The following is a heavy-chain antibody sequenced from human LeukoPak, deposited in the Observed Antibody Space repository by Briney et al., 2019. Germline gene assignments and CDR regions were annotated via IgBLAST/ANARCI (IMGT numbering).Heavy chain of an antibody. CDR2: IIPIVGTT. Sequence: VKVSCKASGGTFSSYAFSWVRQAPGQGLEWMGGIIPIVGTTNYAQMFQGRVTITADESTSTAYTELSSLRSEDTAVYYCAREGYYDSSGYYYWGQGTLVTVSS. CDR3: AREGYYDSSGYYY. CDR1: GGTFSSYA. V-gene: IGHV1-69*01. D-gene: IGHD3-22*01. J-gene: IGHJ4*02.